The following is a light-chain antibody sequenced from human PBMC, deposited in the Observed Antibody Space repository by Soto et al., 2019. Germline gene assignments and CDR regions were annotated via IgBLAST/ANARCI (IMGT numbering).Light chain of an antibody. V-gene: IGKV3-11*01. CDR3: QQRSNWPRT. CDR1: QSVSSY. J-gene: IGKJ1*01. CDR2: DAS. Sequence: EIVLTQSPATLSLSPGERATLSCRASQSVSSYLAWYQQKPGQAPRLLIYDASRATGIPARFSGSGSGTDFTLTISSLEPEDFAVYYCQQRSNWPRTFGQGTKVDIK.